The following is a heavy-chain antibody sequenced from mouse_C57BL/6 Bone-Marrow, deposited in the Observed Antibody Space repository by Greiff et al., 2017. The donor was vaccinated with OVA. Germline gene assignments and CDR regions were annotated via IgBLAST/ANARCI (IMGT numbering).Heavy chain of an antibody. J-gene: IGHJ3*01. D-gene: IGHD1-1*01. CDR3: ARQGNYYGSSYAY. CDR2: ISNGGGST. V-gene: IGHV5-12*01. CDR1: GFTFSDYY. Sequence: EVQVVESGGGLVQPGGSLKLSCAASGFTFSDYYMYWVRQTPEKRLEWVAYISNGGGSTYYPDTVKGRFTISRDNAKNTLYLQMSRLKSEDTAMYYCARQGNYYGSSYAYWGQGTLVTVSA.